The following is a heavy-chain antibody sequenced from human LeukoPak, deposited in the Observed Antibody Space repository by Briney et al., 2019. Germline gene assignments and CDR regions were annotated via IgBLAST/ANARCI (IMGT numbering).Heavy chain of an antibody. D-gene: IGHD3-22*01. CDR1: GFTFSSNY. V-gene: IGHV3-66*01. CDR3: ARVLTKGYYYDSSGPFDY. Sequence: GGSLRLSCAASGFTFSSNYMSWVRQAPGKGLEGVAVIYSGGSTYYADSVKGRFTISRDNSKNTLYLQMNSLRAEDTAVYYCARVLTKGYYYDSSGPFDYWGQGTLVTVSS. J-gene: IGHJ4*02. CDR2: IYSGGST.